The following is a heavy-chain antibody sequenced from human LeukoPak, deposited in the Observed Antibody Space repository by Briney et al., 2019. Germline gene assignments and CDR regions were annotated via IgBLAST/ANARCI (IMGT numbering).Heavy chain of an antibody. Sequence: GRSLRLSCAASGFTFSSYAMHWVRQAPGKGLEWVAVISYDGSNKYYADSVKGRFTISRDNSKNTLYLQMNSLRAEDTAVYYCASGYYDFWSGYFNWGQGTLVTVSS. J-gene: IGHJ4*02. CDR2: ISYDGSNK. D-gene: IGHD3-3*01. CDR1: GFTFSSYA. V-gene: IGHV3-30-3*01. CDR3: ASGYYDFWSGYFN.